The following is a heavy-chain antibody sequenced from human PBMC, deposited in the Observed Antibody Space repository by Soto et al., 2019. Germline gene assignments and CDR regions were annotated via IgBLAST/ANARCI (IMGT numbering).Heavy chain of an antibody. V-gene: IGHV4-39*01. D-gene: IGHD5-12*01. J-gene: IGHJ5*02. CDR1: GGSISSSSYY. CDR2: IYYSGRT. CDR3: ARSGYDRSMFDP. Sequence: QLQLQESGPGLVKPSETLSPTCTVSGGSISSSSYYWGWIRQPPGKGLEWIGSIYYSGRTYYNPSLKHRVTISVDTSKNQFSLKLSPVTAADTAVYYCARSGYDRSMFDPWGQGTLVTVSS.